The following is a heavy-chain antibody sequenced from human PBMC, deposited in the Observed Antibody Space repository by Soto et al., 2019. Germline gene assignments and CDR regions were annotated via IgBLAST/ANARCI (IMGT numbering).Heavy chain of an antibody. Sequence: SATLSLTCALYGWSFIGYYWSWIRQPPGKGLEWIGEINHSGSTNYNPSLKSRVTISVDTGKNQFSLKLSSVTAADTAVYYCARGYLYSHPFDDWGPGTLVSVCS. CDR1: GWSFIGYY. CDR3: ARGYLYSHPFDD. CDR2: INHSGST. D-gene: IGHD4-4*01. J-gene: IGHJ4*02. V-gene: IGHV4-34*01.